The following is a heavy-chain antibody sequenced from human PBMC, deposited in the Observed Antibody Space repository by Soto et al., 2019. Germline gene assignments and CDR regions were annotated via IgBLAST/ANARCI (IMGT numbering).Heavy chain of an antibody. Sequence: QVQLVESGGGVVQPGRSLRLSCAASGFTFISYGIHWVRQAPGKGLEWVAVISYDGSNEYYAESVKGRFTISRDDSKNTLSLQMSSLRPEDTAMYYCAKDRQSLPRFTGFQVDYWGQGTLVTVSS. J-gene: IGHJ4*02. V-gene: IGHV3-30*18. D-gene: IGHD3-9*01. CDR3: AKDRQSLPRFTGFQVDY. CDR1: GFTFISYG. CDR2: ISYDGSNE.